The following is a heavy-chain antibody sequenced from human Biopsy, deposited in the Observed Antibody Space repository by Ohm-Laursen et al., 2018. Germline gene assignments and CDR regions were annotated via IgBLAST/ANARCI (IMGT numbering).Heavy chain of an antibody. V-gene: IGHV4-34*08. D-gene: IGHD2-15*01. J-gene: IGHJ4*02. CDR1: GKTFSDYQ. CDR3: GNEVHGRDY. CDR2: INQAGTT. Sequence: SETLPLTWAVFGKTFSDYQWSWIRQPPGKGLEWIGQINQAGTTNYNPSLKSRVSISADASKYEFSLRLTSVTAADTVVYLCGNEVHGRDYWGLGAQVTVSS.